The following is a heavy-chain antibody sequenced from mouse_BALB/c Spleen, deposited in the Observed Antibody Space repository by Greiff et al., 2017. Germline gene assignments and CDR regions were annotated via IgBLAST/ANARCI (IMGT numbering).Heavy chain of an antibody. J-gene: IGHJ3*01. CDR3: ARHGRGYDGD. D-gene: IGHD2-3*01. CDR2: INSNGGST. Sequence: DVKLVESGGGLVKLGGSLKLSCAASGFTFSSYYMSWVRQTPEKRLKLVAAINSNGGSTYYPDTVKGRFTISRDNAKNTLYLQVSSLKSEDTALYYCARHGRGYDGDWGQGTLVTVSA. CDR1: GFTFSSYY. V-gene: IGHV5-6-2*01.